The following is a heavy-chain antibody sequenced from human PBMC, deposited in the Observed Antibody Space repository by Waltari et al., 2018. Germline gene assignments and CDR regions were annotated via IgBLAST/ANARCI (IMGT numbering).Heavy chain of an antibody. Sequence: EVQLLESGGGLVQPGGSLRLSCAASGFTFSSYAMSWVRQAPGKGLEWVSAISGSGGSTYYADSVKGRFTISRDNSKNTLDLQMNSLRAEDTAVYYCAKDDYGDYDAGWFDPWGQGTLVTVSS. CDR2: ISGSGGST. D-gene: IGHD4-17*01. J-gene: IGHJ5*02. V-gene: IGHV3-23*01. CDR1: GFTFSSYA. CDR3: AKDDYGDYDAGWFDP.